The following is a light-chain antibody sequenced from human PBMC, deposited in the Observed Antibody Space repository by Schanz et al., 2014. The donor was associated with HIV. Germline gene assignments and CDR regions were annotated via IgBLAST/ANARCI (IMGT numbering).Light chain of an antibody. CDR1: QSVSSNF. J-gene: IGKJ2*01. CDR2: GAS. CDR3: QQYGGSPKT. Sequence: EIVLTQSPGTLSLSPGERATLSCRASQSVSSNFIAWYQQSPGQAPRLLIYGASNRATGIPARFSGSGSGTDFTLTISRLEPEDVAVYYCQQYGGSPKTFGQGTKLEIK. V-gene: IGKV3-20*01.